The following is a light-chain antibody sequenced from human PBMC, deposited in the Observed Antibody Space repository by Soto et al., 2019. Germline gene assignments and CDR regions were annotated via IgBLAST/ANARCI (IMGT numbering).Light chain of an antibody. CDR1: SSNIGSNY. CDR3: AAWDDSLSGFAV. Sequence: QSVLTQPPSASGTPGQRVTISCSGSSSNIGSNYVYWYQQLPGTAPKLLIYRNNQQPSGVPDRFSGSKSGTSASLAISGLRSEDEADYYCAAWDDSLSGFAVFGGGTQLTVL. V-gene: IGLV1-47*01. J-gene: IGLJ7*01. CDR2: RNN.